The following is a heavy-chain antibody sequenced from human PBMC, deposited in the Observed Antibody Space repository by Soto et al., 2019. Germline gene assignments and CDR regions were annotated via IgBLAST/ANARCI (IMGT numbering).Heavy chain of an antibody. CDR1: VYTFTVYY. Sequence: ASLTFSCRDSVYTFTVYYIHCVRPATGQGLEWMGWINPNSGGTNYAQKFQGWVTMTRDTSISTAYMELSRLRSDDTAVYYCASHGGEIAVAGLLDDYYGMDVWGQGTTVTGSS. V-gene: IGHV1-2*04. CDR3: ASHGGEIAVAGLLDDYYGMDV. D-gene: IGHD6-19*01. J-gene: IGHJ6*02. CDR2: INPNSGGT.